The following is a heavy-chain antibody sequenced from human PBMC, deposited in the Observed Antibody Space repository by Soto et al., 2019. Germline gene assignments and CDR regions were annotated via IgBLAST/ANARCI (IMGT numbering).Heavy chain of an antibody. CDR3: ARERGGPDYLGGYYFDY. CDR2: IYHSGST. V-gene: IGHV4-30-2*01. D-gene: IGHD4-17*01. CDR1: GCSISSGGYS. J-gene: IGHJ4*02. Sequence: SETLSLTCAFSGCSISSGGYSWSWIRQPPGKGLEWIGYIYHSGSTYYNPSLKSRVTISVDRSKNQFSLKLSSVTAADTAVYYCARERGGPDYLGGYYFDYGGQGPLVTVSS.